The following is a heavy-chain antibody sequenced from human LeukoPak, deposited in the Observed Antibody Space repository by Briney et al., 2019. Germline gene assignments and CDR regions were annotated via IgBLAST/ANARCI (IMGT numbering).Heavy chain of an antibody. CDR3: AKLWGRHVWSFDY. V-gene: IGHV3-23*01. CDR1: GFTFSDYD. D-gene: IGHD3-16*01. J-gene: IGHJ4*02. Sequence: GGSLRLSCAASGFTFSDYDMSWVRQAPGKGLEWVSTIFKTGDTAHYADIVRGRFTISRDNSKNTLSLQMNSLRADDTAIYYCAKLWGRHVWSFDYWGQGALVTVSS. CDR2: IFKTGDTA.